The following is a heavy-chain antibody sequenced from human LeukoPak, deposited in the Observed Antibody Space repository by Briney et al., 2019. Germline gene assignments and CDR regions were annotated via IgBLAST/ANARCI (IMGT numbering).Heavy chain of an antibody. CDR3: ARYRYCSSTSCPRRAYYYYMDV. CDR1: GYSFTSYW. V-gene: IGHV5-51*01. Sequence: GESLKISCKGSGYSFTSYWIGWVRQMPGKGLEWMGIIYPGDSDTRYSPSFQGQVTISADKSISTAYLQWSSLKASDTAMYYCARYRYCSSTSCPRRAYYYYMDVWGKGTTVTVSS. J-gene: IGHJ6*03. D-gene: IGHD2-2*01. CDR2: IYPGDSDT.